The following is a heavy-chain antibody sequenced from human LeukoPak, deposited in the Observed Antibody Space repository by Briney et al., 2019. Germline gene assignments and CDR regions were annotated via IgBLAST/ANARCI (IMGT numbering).Heavy chain of an antibody. J-gene: IGHJ4*02. CDR1: GYSFTSYW. V-gene: IGHV5-10-1*01. D-gene: IGHD6-13*01. CDR3: ARHEGYSSSAEVY. Sequence: GESLKIPCKGSGYSFTSYWISWVRQMPGKGLEWMGRIDPSDAYTNYSPSFQGHVTISSDKSIKTAYLQWSSLKASDTAMYYCARHEGYSSSAEVYWGQGTLVAVSS. CDR2: IDPSDAYT.